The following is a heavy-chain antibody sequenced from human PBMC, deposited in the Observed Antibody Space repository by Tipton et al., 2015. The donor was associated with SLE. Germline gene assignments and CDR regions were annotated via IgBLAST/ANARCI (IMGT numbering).Heavy chain of an antibody. CDR1: GGSISSSSYY. Sequence: TLSLTCTVSGGSISSSSYYWGWIRQPPGKGLEWIGSISNSGSTYYNPSLKSRVTIAVDTSKNQFSLKLNSVTAADTAVYYCARVLRSLGGYSGSYLDYWGQGTLVTVSS. D-gene: IGHD1-26*01. CDR3: ARVLRSLGGYSGSYLDY. CDR2: ISNSGST. J-gene: IGHJ4*02. V-gene: IGHV4-39*01.